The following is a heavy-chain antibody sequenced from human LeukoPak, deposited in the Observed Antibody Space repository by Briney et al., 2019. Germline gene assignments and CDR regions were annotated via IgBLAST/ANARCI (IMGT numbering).Heavy chain of an antibody. CDR3: AKDLVGFGELLLGGNYYYYYGMDV. V-gene: IGHV3-23*01. CDR1: GFTFSSYA. J-gene: IGHJ6*02. D-gene: IGHD3-10*01. Sequence: GGSLRLSCAASGFTFSSYAMSWVRQAPGKGLEWVSAISGSGGSTYYADSVKGRFTISRDNSKNTLYLQMNSLRAEDTAVYYCAKDLVGFGELLLGGNYYYYYGMDVWGQGTTVTVSS. CDR2: ISGSGGST.